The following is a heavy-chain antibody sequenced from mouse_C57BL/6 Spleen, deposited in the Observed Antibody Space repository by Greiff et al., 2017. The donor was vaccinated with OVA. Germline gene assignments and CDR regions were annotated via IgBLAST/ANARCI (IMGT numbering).Heavy chain of an antibody. CDR1: GFNIKDDY. Sequence: EVHLVESGAELVRPGASVKLSCTASGFNIKDDYMHWVKQRPEQGLEWIGWIDPENGDTEYASKFQGKATITADTSSNTAYLQLSSLTSEDTAVYYCTPYGNYFDYWGQGTTLTVSS. CDR2: IDPENGDT. D-gene: IGHD2-1*01. V-gene: IGHV14-4*01. J-gene: IGHJ2*01. CDR3: TPYGNYFDY.